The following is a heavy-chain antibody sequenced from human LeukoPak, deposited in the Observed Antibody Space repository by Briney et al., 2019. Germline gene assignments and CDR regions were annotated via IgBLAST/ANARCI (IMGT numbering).Heavy chain of an antibody. CDR2: ISYDGSNK. Sequence: GRSLRLSCAASGFTFSSYAMHWVRQAPGKGLEWVAVISYDGSNKYYADSVKGRFTVSRDNSKNTLYLQMNSLRAEDTAVYYCAKDSYYYDSSGYTPFDYWGQGTLVTVSS. D-gene: IGHD3-22*01. CDR1: GFTFSSYA. V-gene: IGHV3-30*04. J-gene: IGHJ4*02. CDR3: AKDSYYYDSSGYTPFDY.